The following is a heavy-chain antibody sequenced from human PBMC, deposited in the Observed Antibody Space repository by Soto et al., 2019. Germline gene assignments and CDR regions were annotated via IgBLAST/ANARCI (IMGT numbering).Heavy chain of an antibody. CDR3: ARDPEIAVAGTGENY. Sequence: ASVKVSCKASGYTFTSYYMHWVRQAPGQGLEWMGIINPSGGSTNYAQKFQGRVTITADKSTSTAYMELSSLRSEDTAVYYCARDPEIAVAGTGENYWGQGTLVTVSS. CDR1: GYTFTSYY. CDR2: INPSGGST. V-gene: IGHV1-46*01. J-gene: IGHJ4*02. D-gene: IGHD6-19*01.